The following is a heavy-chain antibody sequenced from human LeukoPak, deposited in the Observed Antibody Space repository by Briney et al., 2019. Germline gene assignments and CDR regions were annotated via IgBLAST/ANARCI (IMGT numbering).Heavy chain of an antibody. J-gene: IGHJ4*02. CDR2: IYYSGST. CDR1: GGSISSSSYY. Sequence: PSETLSLTCTVSGGSISSSSYYWGWIRQPPGKGLEWIGSIYYSGSTYYNPSLKSRVTISVDTSKNQTSLKLSSVTAADTAVYYCASTCSSTSCYTPLDYWGQGTLVTVSS. V-gene: IGHV4-39*01. D-gene: IGHD2-2*02. CDR3: ASTCSSTSCYTPLDY.